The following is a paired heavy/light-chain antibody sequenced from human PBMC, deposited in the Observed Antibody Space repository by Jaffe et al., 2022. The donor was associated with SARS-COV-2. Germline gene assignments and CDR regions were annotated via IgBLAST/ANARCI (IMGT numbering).Light chain of an antibody. CDR1: QSVLDSSNKKNY. CDR2: WAS. Sequence: DIVMTQSPDSLAVSLGERATINCKSSQSVLDSSNKKNYLAWYQQKPGQPPKLLIYWASTRESGVPDRFSGSGSGTDFTLTISSLQAEDVAVYYCQQYYRIPLTFGGGTKVEIK. V-gene: IGKV4-1*01. CDR3: QQYYRIPLT. J-gene: IGKJ4*01.
Heavy chain of an antibody. CDR2: IAYDGSDK. D-gene: IGHD3-10*01. CDR3: ARAGRHYGSGTYYNDPEYYYYYMDV. CDR1: GFTFSTYA. V-gene: IGHV3-30*04. Sequence: QVQLVESGGGVVQPGRSLRLSCAASGFTFSTYAMDWVRQAPGKGLEWVAIIAYDGSDKYYADSVKGRFTISRDNSKSTLYLQMNSLRPEDTAVYYCARAGRHYGSGTYYNDPEYYYYYMDVWGKGTTVTVSS. J-gene: IGHJ6*03.